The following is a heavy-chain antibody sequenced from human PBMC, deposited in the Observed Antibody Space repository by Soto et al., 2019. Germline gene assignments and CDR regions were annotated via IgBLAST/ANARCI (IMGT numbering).Heavy chain of an antibody. D-gene: IGHD1-1*01. Sequence: ASVKVSCKASGYTFTGYYMHWVRQAPGQGLEWMGWINPNSGGTSYAQKFQGWVTMTRDTSISTAYMELSRLRSDDTAVYYCARDGRRGPINAFDIWGPGTMVTVSS. J-gene: IGHJ3*02. CDR2: INPNSGGT. CDR3: ARDGRRGPINAFDI. CDR1: GYTFTGYY. V-gene: IGHV1-2*04.